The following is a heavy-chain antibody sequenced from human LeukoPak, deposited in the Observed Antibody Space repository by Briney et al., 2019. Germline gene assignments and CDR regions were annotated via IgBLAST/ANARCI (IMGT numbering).Heavy chain of an antibody. J-gene: IGHJ4*02. D-gene: IGHD2-21*02. CDR3: AREACGGDCYSGFDY. V-gene: IGHV1-69*13. Sequence: SVKVSCKASGGTFSNSAISWVRQAPGQGLEWMGGIIPIFGTANYAQRFQGRVTITADESTTTAYMEVSSLRSDDTAVYYCAREACGGDCYSGFDYWGQGTLVTVSS. CDR1: GGTFSNSA. CDR2: IIPIFGTA.